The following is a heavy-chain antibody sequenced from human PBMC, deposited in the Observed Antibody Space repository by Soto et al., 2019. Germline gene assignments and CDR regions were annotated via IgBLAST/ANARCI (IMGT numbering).Heavy chain of an antibody. CDR1: GFTFSDCY. CDR2: MSSSGDTI. Sequence: QVQLVESGGGLVKPGGSLRLSCAASGFTFSDCYMTWIRQAPGRGLEWLSYMSSSGDTIDYADSVKGRFTISRDNAKNSLYLQMNSLRAEDTAVYYCVRAEAPPGYYYYYMDVWGKGTTVTVSS. V-gene: IGHV3-11*01. J-gene: IGHJ6*03. CDR3: VRAEAPPGYYYYYMDV.